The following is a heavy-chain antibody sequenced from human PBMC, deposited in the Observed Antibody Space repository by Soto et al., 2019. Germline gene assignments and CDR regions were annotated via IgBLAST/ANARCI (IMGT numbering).Heavy chain of an antibody. J-gene: IGHJ3*02. CDR3: ARDWPGGSSGSAHDAFDI. Sequence: GASVKVSCKASGGTFSSYAISWVRQAPGQGLEWMGGIIPIFGTANYAQKFQGRVTITADESTSTAYMELSSLRSEDTAVYYCARDWPGGSSGSAHDAFDIWGQGTMVTVSS. V-gene: IGHV1-69*13. D-gene: IGHD3-22*01. CDR1: GGTFSSYA. CDR2: IIPIFGTA.